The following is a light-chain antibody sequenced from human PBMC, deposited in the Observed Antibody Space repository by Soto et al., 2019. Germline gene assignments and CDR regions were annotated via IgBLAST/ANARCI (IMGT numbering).Light chain of an antibody. V-gene: IGLV1-36*01. CDR1: SSNIGNNA. Sequence: SVLAQPPSVSEAPRQWVTISCSGSSSNIGNNAVNWYQQLPGKAPKLLIYYDDLLPSGVSDRFSGSKSGTSASLAISGLQSEDEADYYCAAWDDSLNGYVFGTGTKVT. CDR3: AAWDDSLNGYV. CDR2: YDD. J-gene: IGLJ1*01.